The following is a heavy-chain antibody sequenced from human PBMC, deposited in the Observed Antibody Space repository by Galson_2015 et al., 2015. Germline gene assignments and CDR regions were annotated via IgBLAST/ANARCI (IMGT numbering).Heavy chain of an antibody. Sequence: SLRLSCAASGFTFNWYRMNWVRQSPGKGLEWLSYISTSIGTKYYADSVKGRFTISRDNARNSLYLQMNSLTDEDTALYYCARVRHLADDAFDIWGQGTMVAVSS. CDR3: ARVRHLADDAFDI. CDR1: GFTFNWYR. CDR2: ISTSIGTK. V-gene: IGHV3-48*02. J-gene: IGHJ3*02. D-gene: IGHD3-16*01.